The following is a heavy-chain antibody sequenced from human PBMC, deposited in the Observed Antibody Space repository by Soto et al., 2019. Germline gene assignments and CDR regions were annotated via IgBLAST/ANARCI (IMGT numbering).Heavy chain of an antibody. CDR1: GYTFTSFY. Sequence: ASVKVSCKASGYTFTSFYMHWVRQAPGQGLEWMGLINPSGGSSSYAQEFQGRVTMTRDTSTSTVYMELSSLTSEDTAVYYCARAGSVDANNFGYSGKGFMVTVS. D-gene: IGHD1-26*01. CDR2: INPSGGSS. J-gene: IGHJ4*02. CDR3: ARAGSVDANNFGY. V-gene: IGHV1-46*01.